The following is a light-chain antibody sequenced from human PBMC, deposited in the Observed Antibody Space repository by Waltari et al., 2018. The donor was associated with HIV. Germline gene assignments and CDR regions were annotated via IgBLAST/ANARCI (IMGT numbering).Light chain of an antibody. CDR2: LSTNGSH. Sequence: QVVLTQSPSASASLGASVKLTCTLSSGHTNYAIAWHQQQPEKGPRYLMRLSTNGSHTKGGGIPDRFSGSSSGAERYLTISSLQSEDEADYYCQTWGTGIVVFGGGTKLTVL. J-gene: IGLJ2*01. CDR3: QTWGTGIVV. V-gene: IGLV4-69*01. CDR1: SGHTNYA.